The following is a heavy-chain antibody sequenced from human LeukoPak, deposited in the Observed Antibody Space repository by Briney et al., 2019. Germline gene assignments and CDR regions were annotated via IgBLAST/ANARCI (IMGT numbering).Heavy chain of an antibody. CDR3: ARVYSSGLGDAFDI. D-gene: IGHD6-19*01. CDR1: GYTFTGYY. J-gene: IGHJ3*02. Sequence: ASVKVSCKASGYTFTGYYMHWVRQAPGQGLEWMGWINPNSGGTNYAQKFQGRVTMTRDTSISTAYMELSRLRSDDTAVYNCARVYSSGLGDAFDIWGQGTMVTVSS. V-gene: IGHV1-2*02. CDR2: INPNSGGT.